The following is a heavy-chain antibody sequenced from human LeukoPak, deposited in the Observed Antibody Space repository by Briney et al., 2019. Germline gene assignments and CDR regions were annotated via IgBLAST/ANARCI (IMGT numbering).Heavy chain of an antibody. D-gene: IGHD7-27*01. CDR1: GGSISSGGYY. Sequence: PSETLSLTCTVSGGSISSGGYYWSWIRQHPGKGLEWIGYIYYSGSTYYNPSLKSRVTISVDTSKNQFSLKLSSVTAADTAVYYCATSFQNWGFDYWGQGTLVTVSS. CDR2: IYYSGST. CDR3: ATSFQNWGFDY. V-gene: IGHV4-31*03. J-gene: IGHJ4*02.